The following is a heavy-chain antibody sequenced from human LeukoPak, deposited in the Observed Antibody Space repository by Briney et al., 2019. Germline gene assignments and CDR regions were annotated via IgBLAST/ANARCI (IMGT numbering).Heavy chain of an antibody. J-gene: IGHJ3*02. CDR2: IYYSGST. CDR3: ASIYCSGGGCYPSAFDI. D-gene: IGHD2-15*01. Sequence: SETLSLTCTVSGGSISSSSYYWGWIRQPPGKGLEWVGSIYYSGSTYYNPSLKSRVTISVDTSKNQFSLKLSSVTAADTAVYYCASIYCSGGGCYPSAFDIWGQGTMVTVSS. V-gene: IGHV4-39*01. CDR1: GGSISSSSYY.